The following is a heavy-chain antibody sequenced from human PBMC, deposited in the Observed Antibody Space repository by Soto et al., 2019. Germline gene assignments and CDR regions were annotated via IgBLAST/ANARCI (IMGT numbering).Heavy chain of an antibody. J-gene: IGHJ4*01. CDR2: ISYDGSNK. V-gene: IGHV3-30-3*01. Sequence: QVKLVESGGGVVQTGRSLRLSCAASGFTFSSYAMHWVRQAPGKGLEWVAVISYDGSNKYYADSVKGRFTISRDNSKNTLYLQLNSLRAADTSVYDCASSSSSPDYWGHGTLVTVSS. D-gene: IGHD6-13*01. CDR3: ASSSSSPDY. CDR1: GFTFSSYA.